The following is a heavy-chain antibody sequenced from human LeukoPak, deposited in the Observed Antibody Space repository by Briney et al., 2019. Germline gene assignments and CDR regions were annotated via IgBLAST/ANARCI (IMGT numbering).Heavy chain of an antibody. CDR2: IKQDGSEK. CDR1: GFTFSSYW. Sequence: GGSLRLSCAASGFTFSSYWMSWVRQAPGKGLEWVANIKQDGSEKYYVDSVKGRFTISRDNAKNALYLQMNSLRAEDTAVYYCARPIMVRGVIWKYWGQGTLVTVSS. D-gene: IGHD3-10*01. J-gene: IGHJ4*02. V-gene: IGHV3-7*01. CDR3: ARPIMVRGVIWKY.